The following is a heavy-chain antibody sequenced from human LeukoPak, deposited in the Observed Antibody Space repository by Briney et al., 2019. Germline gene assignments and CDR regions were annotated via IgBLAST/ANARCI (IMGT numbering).Heavy chain of an antibody. CDR3: ARGSTLGGYYYAAW. CDR1: NNTLSNNG. Sequence: GASVKVSCKASNNTLSNNGITWVRQAPGQGLEWMGGIIPIFGTANYAQKFQGRVTITADESTSTAYMELSSLRSEDTAVYYCARGSTLGGYYYAAWWGQGTLVTVSS. D-gene: IGHD3-22*01. V-gene: IGHV1-69*13. J-gene: IGHJ4*02. CDR2: IIPIFGTA.